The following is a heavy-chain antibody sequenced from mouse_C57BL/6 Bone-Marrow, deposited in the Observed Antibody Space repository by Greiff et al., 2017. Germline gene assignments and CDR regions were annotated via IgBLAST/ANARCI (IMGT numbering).Heavy chain of an antibody. Sequence: QVQLQQSGPGLVQPSQSLSITCTVSGFSLTSSGVHWVRQSPGKGLEWLGVIWRGGSTDYNAAFMSRLRLTKDNSTSQVFFKMNSLQVDDTATYDCAAYYYGSGFDWYFDVGGTGTTVTVSS. V-gene: IGHV2-5*01. J-gene: IGHJ1*03. CDR3: AAYYYGSGFDWYFDV. D-gene: IGHD1-1*01. CDR1: GFSLTSSG. CDR2: IWRGGST.